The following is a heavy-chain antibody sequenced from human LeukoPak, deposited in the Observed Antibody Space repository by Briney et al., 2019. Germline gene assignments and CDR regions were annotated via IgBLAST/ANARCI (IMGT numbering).Heavy chain of an antibody. J-gene: IGHJ4*02. CDR3: ARGGRYYDSSGYSGSIDY. V-gene: IGHV1-2*06. CDR1: GYTFTGYY. D-gene: IGHD3-22*01. Sequence: ASVKVSCKXSGYTFTGYYMHWVRQAPGQGLEWMGRINPNSGGTNYAQKFQGRVTMNRDTSISTAYMELSRLRSDDTAVYYCARGGRYYDSSGYSGSIDYWGQGTLVTVSS. CDR2: INPNSGGT.